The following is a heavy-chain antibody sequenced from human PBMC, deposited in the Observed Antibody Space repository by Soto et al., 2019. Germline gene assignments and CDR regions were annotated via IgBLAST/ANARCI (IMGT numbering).Heavy chain of an antibody. Sequence: GGSLRLSCAASGFTFSSYGMHWVRQAPGKGLEWVAVISYDGSNKYYADSVKGRFTISRDNSKNTLYLQMNSLRAEDTAVYYCAKDPSRFGSGTDYWGQGTLVTVSS. CDR3: AKDPSRFGSGTDY. J-gene: IGHJ4*02. V-gene: IGHV3-30*18. CDR2: ISYDGSNK. D-gene: IGHD3-10*01. CDR1: GFTFSSYG.